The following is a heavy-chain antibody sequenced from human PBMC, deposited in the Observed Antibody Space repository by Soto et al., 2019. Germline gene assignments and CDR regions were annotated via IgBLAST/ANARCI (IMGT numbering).Heavy chain of an antibody. Sequence: ASVKVSCKASGYTFTRYGISWVRQAPGQGLEWMGWISGYNGDTNYAQKFQDRVSMTIDTSTGTAYMELRSLTSDDTAIYYCAKNGQPPHYYYGMDVRGQGTKVTVSS. D-gene: IGHD2-8*01. CDR3: AKNGQPPHYYYGMDV. CDR1: GYTFTRYG. J-gene: IGHJ6*02. CDR2: ISGYNGDT. V-gene: IGHV1-18*01.